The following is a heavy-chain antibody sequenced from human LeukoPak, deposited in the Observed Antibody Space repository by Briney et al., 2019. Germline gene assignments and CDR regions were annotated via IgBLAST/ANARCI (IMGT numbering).Heavy chain of an antibody. V-gene: IGHV3-23*01. CDR3: AKVPAGYGDYGLVYFDY. D-gene: IGHD4-17*01. Sequence: GGSLRLSCAASGFTFSSYAMSWVRQAPGKGLEWVSAISGSGGSTYYADSVKGRFTISRDNSKNTLYLQMNSLRAEDTAVYYCAKVPAGYGDYGLVYFDYWGQGTLVTVSS. CDR2: ISGSGGST. CDR1: GFTFSSYA. J-gene: IGHJ4*02.